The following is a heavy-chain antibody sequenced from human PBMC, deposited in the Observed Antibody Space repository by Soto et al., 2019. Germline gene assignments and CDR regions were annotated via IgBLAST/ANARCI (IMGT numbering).Heavy chain of an antibody. Sequence: QVQLQESGPGLVKPSETLSLTCTVSGGSISSYYWSWIRQPPGKGMEWIGYIYYSGSTNYNPSLKSRVTISVDTSKNQFSLKLSSVTAADTAVYYCARVGDSSSGRTIDYWGQGTLVTVSS. CDR1: GGSISSYY. V-gene: IGHV4-59*01. J-gene: IGHJ4*02. D-gene: IGHD6-6*01. CDR3: ARVGDSSSGRTIDY. CDR2: IYYSGST.